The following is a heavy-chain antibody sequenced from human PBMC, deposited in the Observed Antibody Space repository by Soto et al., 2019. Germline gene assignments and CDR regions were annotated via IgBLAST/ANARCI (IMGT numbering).Heavy chain of an antibody. J-gene: IGHJ4*02. CDR3: ARGRVDYDASSGYGTTGY. V-gene: IGHV1-69*01. D-gene: IGHD3-22*01. CDR2: IIQIFGTA. Sequence: QVQLVQSGAEVKKPGSSVKVSCKASGGTFSSYAISWVRQAPGQGLEWMGGIIQIFGTANYAQKFQGRVTITPDDSTSTAYMELSSLRSEDTAVYHCARGRVDYDASSGYGTTGYWGQGTLVTVSS. CDR1: GGTFSSYA.